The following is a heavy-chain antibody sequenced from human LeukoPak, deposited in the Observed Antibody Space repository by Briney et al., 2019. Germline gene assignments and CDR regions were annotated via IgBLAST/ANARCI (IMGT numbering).Heavy chain of an antibody. D-gene: IGHD3-22*01. Sequence: PGGSLRLSCAASGFTFSSYAMHWVRQAPGKGLEWVAVISYDGSNKYYADSVKGRFTISRDNSKNTLYLQMNSLRAEDTAVYYCAGPPERYYYDSSGYAFDYWGQGTLVTVSS. CDR2: ISYDGSNK. CDR3: AGPPERYYYDSSGYAFDY. J-gene: IGHJ4*02. V-gene: IGHV3-30-3*01. CDR1: GFTFSSYA.